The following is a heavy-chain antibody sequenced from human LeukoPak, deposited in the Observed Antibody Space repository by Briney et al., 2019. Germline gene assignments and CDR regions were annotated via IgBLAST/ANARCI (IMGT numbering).Heavy chain of an antibody. CDR3: ARGRAVVAASDNWFDP. J-gene: IGHJ5*02. Sequence: ASVKVSCKASGYTFTNYGITWVRQASGQGIEWMGWISAYTGKTNSAQKLQGRVTMTTDTSTSTGYMELRSLRSDDTAVYYCARGRAVVAASDNWFDPWGQGTLVTVSS. D-gene: IGHD2-15*01. V-gene: IGHV1-18*01. CDR1: GYTFTNYG. CDR2: ISAYTGKT.